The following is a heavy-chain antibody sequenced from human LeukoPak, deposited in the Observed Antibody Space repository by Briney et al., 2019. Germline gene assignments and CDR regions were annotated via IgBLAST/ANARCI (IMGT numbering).Heavy chain of an antibody. J-gene: IGHJ4*02. CDR3: ARGGDTPRASDFDY. Sequence: SETLSLTCTVSGGSISNNNYYWGWIRQPPGKGLEWIGSISYSGSTYYKPSLKSRVTISVDTSKNQFSLKLSSVTAADTAVYYCARGGDTPRASDFDYWGQGTLVTVSS. CDR1: GGSISNNNYY. V-gene: IGHV4-39*07. CDR2: ISYSGST. D-gene: IGHD2-2*02.